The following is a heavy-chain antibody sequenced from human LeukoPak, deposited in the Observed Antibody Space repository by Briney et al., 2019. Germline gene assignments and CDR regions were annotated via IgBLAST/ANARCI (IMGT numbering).Heavy chain of an antibody. CDR2: IYYSGST. J-gene: IGHJ3*02. D-gene: IGHD3-10*01. CDR1: GGSISSYY. Sequence: SETLSLTCTVSGGSISSYYWSWIRQPPGKGLEWIGYIYYSGSTNYNPSLKSRVTISVDTSKNQFSLKLSSVTAADTAAYYCARDRTLGVRGGNAFDIWGQGTMVTVSS. CDR3: ARDRTLGVRGGNAFDI. V-gene: IGHV4-59*01.